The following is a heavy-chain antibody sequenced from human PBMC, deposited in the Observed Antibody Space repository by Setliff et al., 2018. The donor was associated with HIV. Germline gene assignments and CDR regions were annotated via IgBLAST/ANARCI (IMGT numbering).Heavy chain of an antibody. Sequence: AASVKVSCKASGYSFTDYYIHWVRQAPGQGLEWMGWINPKSDGTNYAQKFQGWITMTRDTSISTAYMELSRLRSDDTAVYYCARDHCSSSGCYEYSYYGMDVWGQGTRSPSP. CDR2: INPKSDGT. D-gene: IGHD2-2*01. CDR1: GYSFTDYY. J-gene: IGHJ6*02. CDR3: ARDHCSSSGCYEYSYYGMDV. V-gene: IGHV1-2*04.